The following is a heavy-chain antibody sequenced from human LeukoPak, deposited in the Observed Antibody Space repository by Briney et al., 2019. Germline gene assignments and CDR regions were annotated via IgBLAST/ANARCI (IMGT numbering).Heavy chain of an antibody. CDR3: ARQIEYSSSSIPFYYYGMDV. D-gene: IGHD6-6*01. CDR1: GGSFSGYY. CDR2: INHSGST. J-gene: IGHJ6*02. Sequence: PSETLSLTCAVYGGSFSGYYWSWIRQPPGKGLEWIGEINHSGSTNYNPSLKSRVTISVDTSKNQFSLKLSSATAADTAVYYCARQIEYSSSSIPFYYYGMDVWGQGATVTVSS. V-gene: IGHV4-34*01.